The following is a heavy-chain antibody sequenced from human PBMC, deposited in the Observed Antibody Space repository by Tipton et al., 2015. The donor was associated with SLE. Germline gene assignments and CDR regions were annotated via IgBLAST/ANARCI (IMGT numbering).Heavy chain of an antibody. D-gene: IGHD4-17*01. V-gene: IGHV3-21*01. CDR1: GFTFSAYA. J-gene: IGHJ6*03. Sequence: SLRLSCAASGFTFSAYAMNWVRQAPGRGLEWVSYISSSSAFIKYADSVEGRFTISRDNAKNSLYLQMSSLRAEGTAVYYCARDRSLGASYYYYIDVWGKGTTVTVSS. CDR2: ISSSSAFI. CDR3: ARDRSLGASYYYYIDV.